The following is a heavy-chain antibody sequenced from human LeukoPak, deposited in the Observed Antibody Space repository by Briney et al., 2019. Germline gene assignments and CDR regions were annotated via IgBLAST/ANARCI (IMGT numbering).Heavy chain of an antibody. Sequence: GGSLRLSCAASGFTFSSYGMHWVRQAPGKGLEWVANIKQDGSEKYYVDSVKGRFTISRDNAKNSLYLQMNSLRAEDTAVYYCARDPTYYYDSSGYYYIPNFDYWGQGTLVTVSS. J-gene: IGHJ4*02. CDR3: ARDPTYYYDSSGYYYIPNFDY. D-gene: IGHD3-22*01. CDR1: GFTFSSYG. CDR2: IKQDGSEK. V-gene: IGHV3-7*01.